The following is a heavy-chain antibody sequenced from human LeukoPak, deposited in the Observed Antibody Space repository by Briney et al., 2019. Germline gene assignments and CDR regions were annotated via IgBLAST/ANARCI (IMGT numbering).Heavy chain of an antibody. CDR3: AREGGSSWSIEYFQP. CDR1: GGSISNYY. J-gene: IGHJ1*01. CDR2: IFYTGST. Sequence: SETLSLTCIVSGGSISNYYWSWIRQRPGKGLECIGYIFYTGSTNYNPSLKSRVTISVDTSKNQFSLKLSSVTAADTAVYFCAREGGSSWSIEYFQPWGQGTQVTVSS. V-gene: IGHV4-59*01. D-gene: IGHD3-3*01.